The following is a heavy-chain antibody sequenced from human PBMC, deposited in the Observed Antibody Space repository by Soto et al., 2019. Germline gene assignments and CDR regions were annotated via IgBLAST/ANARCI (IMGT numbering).Heavy chain of an antibody. V-gene: IGHV3-74*01. D-gene: IGHD3-22*01. Sequence: GGSLRLSCAASGFTFSSYWMHWVRQAPGKGLVWITRINSDESSTRYADSVKGRFTISRDNAKKTLYLQMNSLRAEDTAVYYSAIRASYYDSSGYFDYWGQGTLVTVSS. CDR3: AIRASYYDSSGYFDY. J-gene: IGHJ4*02. CDR2: INSDESST. CDR1: GFTFSSYW.